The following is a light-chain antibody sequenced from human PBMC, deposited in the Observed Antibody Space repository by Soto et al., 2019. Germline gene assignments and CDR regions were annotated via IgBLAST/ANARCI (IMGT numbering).Light chain of an antibody. V-gene: IGKV1-5*03. CDR1: QSIDRW. J-gene: IGKJ1*01. CDR2: EAS. Sequence: DMQMTQSRATRPASVGDRGTITGRASQSIDRWLAWYQQKPGKAPKLLIYEASSLEKGVPARFGGSGSGTEFTLTISSLQPDDFATYYCQQYNVYSWTFGQGTTVDI. CDR3: QQYNVYSWT.